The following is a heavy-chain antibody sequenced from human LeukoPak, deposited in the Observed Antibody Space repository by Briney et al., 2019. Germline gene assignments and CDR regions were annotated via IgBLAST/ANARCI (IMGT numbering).Heavy chain of an antibody. CDR2: MNPNSGNT. CDR3: ASAPKYYGSGSYSYYYYGMDV. Sequence: GASVKVSCKASGYTFTSYDINWVRQATGQGLEWMGWMNPNSGNTGYAQKFQGRVTMTRNTSISTAYMELSSLRSEDTAVYYCASAPKYYGSGSYSYYYYGMDVWGQGTTVTVPS. V-gene: IGHV1-8*01. D-gene: IGHD3-10*01. CDR1: GYTFTSYD. J-gene: IGHJ6*02.